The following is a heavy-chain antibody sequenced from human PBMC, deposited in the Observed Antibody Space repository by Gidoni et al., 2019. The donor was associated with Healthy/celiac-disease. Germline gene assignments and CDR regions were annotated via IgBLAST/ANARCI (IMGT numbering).Heavy chain of an antibody. Sequence: QVQLQESGPGLVTPSQTLSLTCTVSGGSISSGDYYWSWIRQPPGKGLEWIGYIYYSGSTYYNPSLKSRVTISVDTSKNQFSLKLSSVTAADTAVYYCARDRYYGSGSLGWYFDLWGRGTLVTVSS. D-gene: IGHD3-10*01. CDR1: GGSISSGDYY. CDR2: IYYSGST. CDR3: ARDRYYGSGSLGWYFDL. V-gene: IGHV4-30-4*01. J-gene: IGHJ2*01.